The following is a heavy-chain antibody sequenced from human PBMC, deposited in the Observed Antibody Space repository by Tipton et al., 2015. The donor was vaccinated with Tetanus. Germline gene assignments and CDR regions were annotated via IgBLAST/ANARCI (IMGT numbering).Heavy chain of an antibody. CDR1: GYSFTSYG. CDR2: ISAYNGKT. J-gene: IGHJ4*02. V-gene: IGHV1-18*01. D-gene: IGHD2/OR15-2a*01. CDR3: ARGLKFYFEGSAFDY. Sequence: QSGAEVKKPGASVKVSCTASGYSFTSYGLSWVRQAPGQGLEWMGWISAYNGKTDYAQKFQGRVTVTTDTAKKTGYLELRSLRYDDTAVYYCARGLKFYFEGSAFDYWGQGTPVTVSS.